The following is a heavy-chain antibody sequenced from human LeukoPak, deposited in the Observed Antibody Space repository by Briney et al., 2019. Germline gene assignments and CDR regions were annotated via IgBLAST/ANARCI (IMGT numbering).Heavy chain of an antibody. D-gene: IGHD6-19*01. V-gene: IGHV3-21*01. CDR2: ISSSSSYI. Sequence: GGSLRLSCAASGFTFSSYSMNWVRQAPGKGLEWDSSISSSSSYIYYADSVKGRFTISRDNAKNSLYLQMNSLRAEDTAVYYCASDEEQWLAPMKNWGQGTLVTVSS. J-gene: IGHJ1*01. CDR3: ASDEEQWLAPMKN. CDR1: GFTFSSYS.